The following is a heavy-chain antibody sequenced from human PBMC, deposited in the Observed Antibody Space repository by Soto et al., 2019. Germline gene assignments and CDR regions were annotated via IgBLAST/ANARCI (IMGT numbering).Heavy chain of an antibody. CDR2: IYYSGTT. CDR1: GGSVGSYH. D-gene: IGHD1-20*01. CDR3: ATMLIAGTTPYYFDN. J-gene: IGHJ4*02. V-gene: IGHV4-59*02. Sequence: PSETLSLTCTVSGGSVGSYHWTWIRQPPGKGLEWIGNIYYSGTTNYSPSLKSRVTISTDTSRKQISLKLSSVTAADTAVYYCATMLIAGTTPYYFDNWGQGTLVTVSS.